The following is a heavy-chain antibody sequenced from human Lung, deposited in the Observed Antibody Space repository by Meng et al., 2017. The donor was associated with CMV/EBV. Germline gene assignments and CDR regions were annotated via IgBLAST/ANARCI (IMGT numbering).Heavy chain of an antibody. V-gene: IGHV6-1*01. J-gene: IGHJ4*02. CDR3: ARAGRSYLYYFDY. CDR2: TFYRSKWYN. D-gene: IGHD3-22*01. Sequence: LXCAISGDSVSSNSAAWNWIRQSPSRGLEWLGTTFYRSKWYNNYGVSVKSRITINADTSKIQLSLQLTSVTPEDTAVYFFARAGRSYLYYFDYWGQGXLVTVSS. CDR1: GDSVSSNSAA.